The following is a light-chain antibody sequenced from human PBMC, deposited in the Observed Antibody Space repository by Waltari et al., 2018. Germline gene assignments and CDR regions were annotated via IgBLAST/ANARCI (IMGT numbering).Light chain of an antibody. V-gene: IGKV3-15*01. CDR2: GAS. CDR3: QQYNNWPPWT. CDR1: QSVSSN. J-gene: IGKJ1*01. Sequence: EIVMTQSPATLSVSPGERATLSCRASQSVSSNLAWYQQNPGQAPRLLIYGASTRATGIPARVSGSVSGTEFTLSISNLQSEDFAVYYCQQYNNWPPWTFGQGTKVEIK.